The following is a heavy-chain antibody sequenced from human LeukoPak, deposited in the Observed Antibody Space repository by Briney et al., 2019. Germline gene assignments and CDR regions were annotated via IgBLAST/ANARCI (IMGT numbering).Heavy chain of an antibody. CDR2: IYYSGST. D-gene: IGHD6-13*01. J-gene: IGHJ5*02. CDR3: ARHQRQRQPFDP. V-gene: IGHV4-59*08. Sequence: SETLSLTCTVSGGSISSYYWSWIRQPPGKGLEWIGYIYYSGSTNYNPSLKSRVTISVDTSKNQFSLKLSSVTAADTAVHYCARHQRQRQPFDPWGQGTLVTVSS. CDR1: GGSISSYY.